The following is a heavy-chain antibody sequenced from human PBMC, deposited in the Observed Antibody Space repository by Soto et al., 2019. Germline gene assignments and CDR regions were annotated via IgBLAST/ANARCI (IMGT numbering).Heavy chain of an antibody. CDR3: ARGYCSGGTCYSRMFDP. V-gene: IGHV4-59*01. CDR1: GGSLSSYY. D-gene: IGHD2-15*01. J-gene: IGHJ5*02. Sequence: PSETLSLTCTVSGGSLSSYYWSWIRQPPGKGLEWIGYIYYSGSTSYNPSLKSRVTISAETSKNQFSLKLSAVTAADTAVYYCARGYCSGGTCYSRMFDPWGQGILVTVSS. CDR2: IYYSGST.